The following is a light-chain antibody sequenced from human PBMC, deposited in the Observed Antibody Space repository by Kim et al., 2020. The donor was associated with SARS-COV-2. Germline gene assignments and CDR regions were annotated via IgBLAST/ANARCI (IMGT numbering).Light chain of an antibody. CDR2: GDN. V-gene: IGLV6-57*03. J-gene: IGLJ2*01. CDR3: QSYDHINQV. CDR1: RGAIANPS. Sequence: AVRIPLPRSRGAIANPSVHWYQQPPGSAPTTFIYGDNQSPSGVPDRFSGSIDSSSNSASLTISGLQTEDEADYYCQSYDHINQVFGGGTQLTVL.